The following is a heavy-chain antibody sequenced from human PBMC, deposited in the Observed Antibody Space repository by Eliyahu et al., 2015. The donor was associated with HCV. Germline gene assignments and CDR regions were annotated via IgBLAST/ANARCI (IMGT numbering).Heavy chain of an antibody. J-gene: IGHJ6*02. CDR2: IWYDGSNE. D-gene: IGHD3-16*02. CDR1: GFTFSDYG. V-gene: IGHV3-33*01. CDR3: ARDYRHPYYYYGMDV. Sequence: QLQLVESGGGLVQPGRSLRLSCAASGFTFSDYGMHWVRQAPGKGLGWVATIWYDGSNEYYRDSVKGRFTISRDNSLNTLFLQMTSLRAEDTAVYYCARDYRHPYYYYGMDVWGQGTTVTVSS.